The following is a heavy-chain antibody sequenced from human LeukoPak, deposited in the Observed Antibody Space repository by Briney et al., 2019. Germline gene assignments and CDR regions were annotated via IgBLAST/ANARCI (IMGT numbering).Heavy chain of an antibody. J-gene: IGHJ4*01. CDR3: ARDRRSSSTTYFDY. V-gene: IGHV3-53*01. D-gene: IGHD6-13*01. CDR2: IYSGGST. Sequence: GGSLRLSCAASGFTVSSNYMSWVRQAPGKGLEWVSVIYSGGSTYYADSVKGRFTISRDNSKNTLYLQMNSLRAEDTAVYYCARDRRSSSTTYFDYWGQGTLVTVSS. CDR1: GFTVSSNY.